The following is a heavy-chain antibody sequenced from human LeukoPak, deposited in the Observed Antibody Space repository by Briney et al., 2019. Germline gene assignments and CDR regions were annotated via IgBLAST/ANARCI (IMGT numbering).Heavy chain of an antibody. CDR2: INPSGTST. V-gene: IGHV1-46*03. D-gene: IGHD3-22*01. J-gene: IGHJ5*02. CDR1: GYTFTTYH. CDR3: TRGPPGRVYDSSKKGLFHP. Sequence: GASVKVSCKASGYTFTTYHLHWVRQAPGQGLEWMGIINPSGTSTTYAQKFQGRVTMTMDTSTSPVYMELSSLRSEDTAMYYCTRGPPGRVYDSSKKGLFHPWGQGTLVTVSS.